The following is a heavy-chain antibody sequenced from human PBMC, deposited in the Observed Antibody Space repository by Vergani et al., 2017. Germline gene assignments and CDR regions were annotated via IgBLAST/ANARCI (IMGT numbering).Heavy chain of an antibody. Sequence: LEESGGGSVKPGGSLRLSCAASGFKFSDHCMSWIRQAPGKGLEWVSHISPGASTVTYTDSVTGRFTVSRDNDNNSLTLDMTTLRVEDTAVYYCANNPGISTTRHYYAMDVWGQGTTVTVSS. D-gene: IGHD1-1*01. CDR1: GFKFSDHC. V-gene: IGHV3-11*04. J-gene: IGHJ6*02. CDR3: ANNPGISTTRHYYAMDV. CDR2: ISPGASTV.